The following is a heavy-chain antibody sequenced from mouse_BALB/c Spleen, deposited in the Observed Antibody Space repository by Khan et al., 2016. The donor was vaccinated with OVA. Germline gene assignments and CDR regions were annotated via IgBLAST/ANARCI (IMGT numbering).Heavy chain of an antibody. CDR1: GYTFTSYT. CDR2: INPSNGYT. CDR3: VRDGAYHRNDGWFAY. Sequence: QVQLQQSGAEQARPGASVKMSCKASGYTFTSYTIHWIKERPGQGLEWIGYINPSNGYTNYNQKFKDKATLTTDKSSTTAYLQLSSLTSDDSAVYNCVRDGAYHRNDGWFAYWGQGTLVTVSA. D-gene: IGHD2-14*01. J-gene: IGHJ3*01. V-gene: IGHV1-4*01.